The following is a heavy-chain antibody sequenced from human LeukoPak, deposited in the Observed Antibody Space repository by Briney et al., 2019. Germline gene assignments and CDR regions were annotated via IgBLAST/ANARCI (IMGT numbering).Heavy chain of an antibody. Sequence: ASVKVSCKASGYTFTSYGISWVRQAPGQGLEWMGWMNPNSGNTGYAQKFQGRVTMTRNTSISTAYMELSSLRSEDTAVYYCARAAWELPDYWGQGTLVTVSS. CDR2: MNPNSGNT. CDR1: GYTFTSYG. CDR3: ARAAWELPDY. J-gene: IGHJ4*02. V-gene: IGHV1-8*02. D-gene: IGHD1-26*01.